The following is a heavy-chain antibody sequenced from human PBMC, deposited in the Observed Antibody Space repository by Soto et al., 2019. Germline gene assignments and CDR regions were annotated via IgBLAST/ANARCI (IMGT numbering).Heavy chain of an antibody. V-gene: IGHV4-4*07. J-gene: IGHJ4*02. Sequence: SETLSLTCTVSGGSVSNPYWSWIRQPAGKGLEWLGRLYNAERTTYNPALKGRVTMSMDTSNNQFSLKLTSVTAADTAVYFCAREPLAHSYFDFWGQGTLVTGS. CDR1: GGSVSNPY. CDR2: LYNAERT. CDR3: AREPLAHSYFDF.